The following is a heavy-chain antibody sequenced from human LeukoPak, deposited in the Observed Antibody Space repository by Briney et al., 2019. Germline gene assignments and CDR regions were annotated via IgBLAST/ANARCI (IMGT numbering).Heavy chain of an antibody. CDR2: SRNKANSYTT. Sequence: GGSLRLSCAASGFVLSDHYIDWVRQAPGKGLEWVARSRNKANSYTTEYAASVKGRFTISTDDSKNSLYLQMNSLKTEDTAVYYCTRVRDSYNRWGQGTRVTVSS. CDR3: TRVRDSYNR. J-gene: IGHJ4*02. D-gene: IGHD1-1*01. CDR1: GFVLSDHY. V-gene: IGHV3-72*01.